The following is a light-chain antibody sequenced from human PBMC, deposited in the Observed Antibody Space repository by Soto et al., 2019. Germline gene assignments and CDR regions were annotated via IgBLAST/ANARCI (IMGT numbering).Light chain of an antibody. Sequence: QSVLTQPPSASGTPGQRVTSSCSGTNSNIGENSVNWYQRLPGTAPKLLISSTDQRPSGVPDRFSGSKSGTSGFLAISGLQSEDEADYYCASWDDSLNGYVFGTGTKVTVL. CDR1: NSNIGENS. CDR2: STD. CDR3: ASWDDSLNGYV. V-gene: IGLV1-44*01. J-gene: IGLJ1*01.